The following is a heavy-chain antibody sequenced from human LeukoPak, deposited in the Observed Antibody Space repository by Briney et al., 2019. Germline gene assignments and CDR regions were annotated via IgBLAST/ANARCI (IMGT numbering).Heavy chain of an antibody. CDR2: IHHSGST. Sequence: SETLSLTCTVSGGSISSSSYYWSWIRQPPGKGLEWIGEIHHSGSTKYNPSLKSRVTISLDTSKNQFSLKLNSMTAADTAVYYCAGHVSAAAGGRWGQGTLVTVSS. CDR1: GGSISSSSYY. V-gene: IGHV4-39*07. D-gene: IGHD6-13*01. CDR3: AGHVSAAAGGR. J-gene: IGHJ4*02.